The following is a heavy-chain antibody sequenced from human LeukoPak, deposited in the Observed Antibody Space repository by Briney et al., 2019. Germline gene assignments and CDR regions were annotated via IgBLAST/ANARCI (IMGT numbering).Heavy chain of an antibody. Sequence: GRSLRLSCAASGFTFSSYSMNWVRQAPGKGLEWVSSISSSSSYIYYADSVKGRFTISRDNAKNSLYLQMNSLRAEDTAVYYCARDRIAVVSRWFDPWGQGTLVTVSS. CDR3: ARDRIAVVSRWFDP. CDR2: ISSSSSYI. V-gene: IGHV3-21*01. D-gene: IGHD6-19*01. CDR1: GFTFSSYS. J-gene: IGHJ5*02.